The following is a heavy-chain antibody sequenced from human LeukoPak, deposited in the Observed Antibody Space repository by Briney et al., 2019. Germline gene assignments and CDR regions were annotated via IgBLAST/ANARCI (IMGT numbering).Heavy chain of an antibody. V-gene: IGHV3-7*01. CDR1: GFPFSGYW. D-gene: IGHD4-17*01. Sequence: GGSLRLSCAAAGFPFSGYWMTWVRQPPGKGLFWLGNINHNGSAVYYVDSVKGRFTISRDNAKTSLSLQMNSLRVEDTAVYYRARVGHGDGVIDLWGRGALVTVSS. J-gene: IGHJ5*02. CDR2: INHNGSAV. CDR3: ARVGHGDGVIDL.